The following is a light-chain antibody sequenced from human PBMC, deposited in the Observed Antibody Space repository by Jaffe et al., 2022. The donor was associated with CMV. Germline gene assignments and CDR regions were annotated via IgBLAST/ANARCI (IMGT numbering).Light chain of an antibody. Sequence: SSDLTQDPAVSVALGQTVRITCQGDSLRKFYATWYQQKPGQAPVLIIYGKNNRPSGIPDRFSGSRSGNVASLTITGAQAEDEADYYCNSRDSGDNHVRLFGGGTKLTVL. CDR1: SLRKFY. V-gene: IGLV3-19*01. CDR2: GKN. CDR3: NSRDSGDNHVRL. J-gene: IGLJ2*01.